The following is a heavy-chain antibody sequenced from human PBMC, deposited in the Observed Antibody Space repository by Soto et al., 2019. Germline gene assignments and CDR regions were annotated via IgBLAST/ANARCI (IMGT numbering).Heavy chain of an antibody. V-gene: IGHV4-59*01. J-gene: IGHJ6*02. CDR3: ARGYYYYYYYGMDV. D-gene: IGHD1-26*01. Sequence: SETVSLTCTVSGGSISSYYWSWIRQPPGKGLEWIGYIYYSGSTNYNPSLKSRVTISVDTSKNQFSLKLSSVTAADTAVYYCARGYYYYYYYGMDVWGQGTTVTVSS. CDR2: IYYSGST. CDR1: GGSISSYY.